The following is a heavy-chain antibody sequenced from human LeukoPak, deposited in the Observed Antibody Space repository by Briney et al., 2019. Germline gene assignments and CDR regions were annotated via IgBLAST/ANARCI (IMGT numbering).Heavy chain of an antibody. D-gene: IGHD3-22*01. CDR3: ARAPGITMIVV. V-gene: IGHV4-34*01. J-gene: IGHJ4*02. Sequence: SETLSLICAVYGGSFSGYYWSWSRQPPGKGLEWIGEINHSGSTNYNPSLKSRVTISVDTSKNQFSLKLSSVTAADTAVYYCARAPGITMIVVWGQGTLVTVSS. CDR2: INHSGST. CDR1: GGSFSGYY.